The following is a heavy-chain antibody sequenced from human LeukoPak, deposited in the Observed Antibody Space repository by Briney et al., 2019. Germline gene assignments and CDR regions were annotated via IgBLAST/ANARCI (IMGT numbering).Heavy chain of an antibody. CDR2: IYYSGST. CDR3: ARSSGSYFGRRYFDL. CDR1: GGSISSSSYY. J-gene: IGHJ2*01. Sequence: SETLSLTCTVSGGSISSSSYYWAWIRQSPGKGLEWIANIYYSGSTYYNPSLNSRVTISVDTSKNQFSLKLSSVTAADTAVYYCARSSGSYFGRRYFDLWGRGTLVTVSS. D-gene: IGHD3-10*01. V-gene: IGHV4-39*01.